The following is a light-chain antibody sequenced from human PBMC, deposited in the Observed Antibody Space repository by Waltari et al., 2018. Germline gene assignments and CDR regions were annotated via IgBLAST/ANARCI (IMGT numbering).Light chain of an antibody. Sequence: EIVMMQSPATLPGSPGETVTLSCRASQSISSNLAWFQQKPGQAPRLLIYGAFTRATGIPARFSGSGSGTDFTLTISSLQSEDFAVYYCQQYNNWPLYTFGQGTKLEI. CDR2: GAF. CDR3: QQYNNWPLYT. J-gene: IGKJ2*01. CDR1: QSISSN. V-gene: IGKV3-15*01.